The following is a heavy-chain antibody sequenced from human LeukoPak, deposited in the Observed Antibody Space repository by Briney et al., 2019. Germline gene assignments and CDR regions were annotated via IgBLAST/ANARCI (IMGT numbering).Heavy chain of an antibody. CDR1: GGSISSYY. D-gene: IGHD1-26*01. J-gene: IGHJ1*01. CDR3: ARGEAPTHFQH. Sequence: SETLSLTCTVSGGSISSYYWSWIRQPPGKGLEWIGYIYYSGSTNYNPSLKSRVTISVDTSKNQFSLKLSSVTAADTAVHYCARGEAPTHFQHWGQGTLVTVSS. CDR2: IYYSGST. V-gene: IGHV4-59*01.